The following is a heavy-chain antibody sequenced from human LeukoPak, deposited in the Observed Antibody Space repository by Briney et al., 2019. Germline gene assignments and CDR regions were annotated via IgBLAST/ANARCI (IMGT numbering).Heavy chain of an antibody. CDR3: AKDRSGAFDI. V-gene: IGHV3-23*01. Sequence: PGGSLRLSCAASGFTFSSYAMSWVRQAPGKGLERVSAISGSGGSTYSADSVKGRFTISRDNSKNTLYLQMNSLRAEDTAVYYCAKDRSGAFDIWGQGTMVTVSS. J-gene: IGHJ3*02. CDR1: GFTFSSYA. CDR2: ISGSGGST.